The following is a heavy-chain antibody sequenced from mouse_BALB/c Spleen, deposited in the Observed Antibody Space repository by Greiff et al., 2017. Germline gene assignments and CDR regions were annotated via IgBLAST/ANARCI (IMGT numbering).Heavy chain of an antibody. D-gene: IGHD2-1*01. Sequence: EVQLKESGGGLVKPGGSLKLSCAASGFTFSSYAMSWVRQTPEKRLEWVASISSGGSTYYPDSVKGRFTISRDNARNILYLQMSSLRSEDTAMYYCARDYGNDYYAMDYWGQGTSVTVSS. J-gene: IGHJ4*01. CDR3: ARDYGNDYYAMDY. CDR1: GFTFSSYA. V-gene: IGHV5-6-5*01. CDR2: ISSGGST.